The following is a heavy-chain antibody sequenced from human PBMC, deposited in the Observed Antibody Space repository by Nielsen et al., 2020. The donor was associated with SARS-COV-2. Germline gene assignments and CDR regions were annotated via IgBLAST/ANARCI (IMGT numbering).Heavy chain of an antibody. J-gene: IGHJ6*03. CDR1: GGSVSSNDW. Sequence: SETLSLTCAVSGGSVSSNDWWTWVRQSPGKGLEWLGEVSHSGSINYNPFLKSRVTLSMDKSKRQFSLRLTSVSAADTAVYFCARGDLVVVPSPILGLGPFFYYFYLDVWGKGTTVIVSS. CDR3: ARGDLVVVPSPILGLGPFFYYFYLDV. CDR2: VSHSGSI. V-gene: IGHV4-4*02. D-gene: IGHD2-2*01.